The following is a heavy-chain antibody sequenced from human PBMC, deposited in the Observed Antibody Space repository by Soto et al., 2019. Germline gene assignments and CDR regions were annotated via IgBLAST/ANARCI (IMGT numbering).Heavy chain of an antibody. D-gene: IGHD1-1*01. CDR3: ARDKDRLQLGGNYYYILDV. CDR2: IMPVFPTP. V-gene: IGHV1-69*12. J-gene: IGHJ6*02. CDR1: GGTFSTSA. Sequence: QVQLVQSGAEVKKPGSSRKVSCKASGGTFSTSAISWVRQAPGQGLEWVGGIMPVFPTPDYAQNFQGRVTITADESTTTAYLELTSLRADDTAVYYCARDKDRLQLGGNYYYILDVWGQGTSITVSS.